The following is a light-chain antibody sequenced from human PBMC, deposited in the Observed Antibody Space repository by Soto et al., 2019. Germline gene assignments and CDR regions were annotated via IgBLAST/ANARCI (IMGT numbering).Light chain of an antibody. CDR1: TGAVTSGYY. V-gene: IGLV7-43*01. CDR3: LLFYANTWV. CDR2: GMS. Sequence: QAVVTQEPSLTVSPGGTVALTCASSTGAVTSGYYPNWFQQKPVQEPRALTYGMSNRYSWTPARFSGFLLGDKAALTLSGAQPEDEAEYHCLLFYANTWVFGGGTQLTVL. J-gene: IGLJ3*02.